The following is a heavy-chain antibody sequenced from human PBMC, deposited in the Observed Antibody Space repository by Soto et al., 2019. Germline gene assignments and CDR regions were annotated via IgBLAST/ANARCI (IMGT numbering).Heavy chain of an antibody. Sequence: HLLESEGGLVQPGGSRRLSCAASGFNFGDYTMTWVRQAPGKGLVWISTISGGGGNSYYADVVKGRFTITRDNSKNTLYLQMNSLKGEDTALYFCAKETFGVGWTLDFWGQGTLVTVSS. D-gene: IGHD6-19*01. CDR2: ISGGGGNS. J-gene: IGHJ4*02. CDR3: AKETFGVGWTLDF. V-gene: IGHV3-23*01. CDR1: GFNFGDYT.